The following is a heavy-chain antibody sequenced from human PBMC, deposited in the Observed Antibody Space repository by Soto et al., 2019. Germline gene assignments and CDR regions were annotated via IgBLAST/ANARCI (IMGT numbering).Heavy chain of an antibody. J-gene: IGHJ5*02. Sequence: QVQLQQWGAGLLKPSETLSLTCAFYGGSFSGYYWSWIRQPPGKGLGWLGEINHGGSTNYTPTIKSRVTISVDTSTNQFALELSSVTAADTAVYYCARMIDIVVVVAATRRWFDPWGQGTLVTVSS. CDR3: ARMIDIVVVVAATRRWFDP. CDR1: GGSFSGYY. D-gene: IGHD2-15*01. CDR2: INHGGST. V-gene: IGHV4-34*01.